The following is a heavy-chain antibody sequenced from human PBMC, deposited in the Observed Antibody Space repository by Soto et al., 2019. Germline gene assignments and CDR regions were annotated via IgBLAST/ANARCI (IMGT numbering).Heavy chain of an antibody. Sequence: SETLSLTCTVSGGSISSYYRSWIRQPAGKGLEWIGRIYTSGSTNYNPSLKSRVTMSVDTSKNQFSLKLSSVTAADTAVYYCARDFPLIIAAAGGWFDPWGQGTLVTVSS. CDR1: GGSISSYY. V-gene: IGHV4-4*07. CDR3: ARDFPLIIAAAGGWFDP. D-gene: IGHD6-13*01. J-gene: IGHJ5*02. CDR2: IYTSGST.